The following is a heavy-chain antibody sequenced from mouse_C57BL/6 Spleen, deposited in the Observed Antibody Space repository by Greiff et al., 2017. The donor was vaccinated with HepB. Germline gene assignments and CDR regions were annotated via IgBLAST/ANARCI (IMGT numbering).Heavy chain of an antibody. CDR1: GYTFTSYW. Sequence: VQLQQPGAELVRPGTSVKLSCKASGYTFTSYWMHWVKQRPGQGLEWIGVIDPSDSYTNYNQKFKGKATLTVDTSSSTAYMQLSSLTSEDSAVYYCARKYGNYDAMDYWGQGTSVTVSS. CDR3: ARKYGNYDAMDY. CDR2: IDPSDSYT. D-gene: IGHD2-10*02. J-gene: IGHJ4*01. V-gene: IGHV1-59*01.